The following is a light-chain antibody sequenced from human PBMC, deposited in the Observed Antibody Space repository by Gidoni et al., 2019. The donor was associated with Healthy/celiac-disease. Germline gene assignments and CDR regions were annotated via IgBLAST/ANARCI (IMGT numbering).Light chain of an antibody. CDR3: QQYNNWPWT. V-gene: IGKV3-15*01. CDR2: GAS. CDR1: QSVSSN. J-gene: IGKJ1*01. Sequence: EIVMTQSPATLSVSPVERATRSCRASQSVSSNLAWYQQKPGQAPRLLILGASTRATGIPARFSGSGSGTEFTLTISSLQSEDFAVYYCQQYNNWPWTFXQXTKVXIK.